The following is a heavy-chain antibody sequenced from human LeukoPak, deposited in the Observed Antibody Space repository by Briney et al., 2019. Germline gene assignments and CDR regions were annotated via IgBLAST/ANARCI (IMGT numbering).Heavy chain of an antibody. Sequence: SQTLSLTCTVSGGSISSSSYYWSWIRQPGGKGLEWIGRIYASGSTNYNPSLKSRLTISVHTSKNQFSLKLSSVTAADTAVYYCAREARVWSSFDIWGQGTMVTVSS. V-gene: IGHV4-61*02. CDR3: AREARVWSSFDI. CDR1: GGSISSSSYY. D-gene: IGHD3-3*01. CDR2: IYASGST. J-gene: IGHJ3*02.